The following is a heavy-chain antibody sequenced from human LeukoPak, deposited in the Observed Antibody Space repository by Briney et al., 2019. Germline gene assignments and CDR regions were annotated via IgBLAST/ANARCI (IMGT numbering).Heavy chain of an antibody. CDR2: INHSGST. Sequence: PSETLSLTCAIYSESFSGYFWSWIRQPPGKGLEWIGEINHSGSTNYNPSLKSRVTISVDTSKNQFSLKLSSVTAADTAVYYCARGRSGYYSGLFDYWGQGTLVTVSS. J-gene: IGHJ4*02. V-gene: IGHV4-34*01. D-gene: IGHD3-22*01. CDR1: SESFSGYF. CDR3: ARGRSGYYSGLFDY.